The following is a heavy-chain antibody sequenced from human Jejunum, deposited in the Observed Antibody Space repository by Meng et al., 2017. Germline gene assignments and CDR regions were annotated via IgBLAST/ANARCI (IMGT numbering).Heavy chain of an antibody. J-gene: IGHJ4*02. CDR3: ARMDSAFHYFDY. Sequence: QLQLQQSGSGLVKPSQTLSLTCAFSGGSINSDGYTWSWIRQPPGKGLEWIGYIYHTGSPYYNPSLKSRLTISVDRSENQFSLKLSSVTAADTAVYYCARMDSAFHYFDYWGQGTLVTVSS. D-gene: IGHD2-2*03. CDR1: GGSINSDGYT. CDR2: IYHTGSP. V-gene: IGHV4-30-2*01.